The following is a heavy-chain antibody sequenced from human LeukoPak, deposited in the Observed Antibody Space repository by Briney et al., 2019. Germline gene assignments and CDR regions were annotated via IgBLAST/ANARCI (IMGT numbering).Heavy chain of an antibody. J-gene: IGHJ2*01. D-gene: IGHD3-22*01. CDR3: ARRGSYDSSGYYSPYGL. Sequence: RTSETLCLTCTVSGGSISSYYWSWIRQPPGKGLEWIGYIYYSGSTNYNPSLKSRVTISVDTSKNQFSLKLSSVTAADTAVYYCARRGSYDSSGYYSPYGLWGRGTLVTVSS. V-gene: IGHV4-59*08. CDR1: GGSISSYY. CDR2: IYYSGST.